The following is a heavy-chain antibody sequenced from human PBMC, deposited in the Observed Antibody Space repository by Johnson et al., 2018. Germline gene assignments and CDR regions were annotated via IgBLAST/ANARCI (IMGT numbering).Heavy chain of an antibody. CDR2: ISSSSSTI. V-gene: IGHV3-48*01. J-gene: IGHJ3*02. D-gene: IGHD2-15*01. CDR3: AMLEGVFSEAFDI. Sequence: VQLRESGGGLVQPGGSLRLSCAASGFTFSSSSMNWVRQAPGKGLEWVSYISSSSSTIYYADSVKGRFTISRDNAKNSLYLQMNSLRAEDTAVYYCAMLEGVFSEAFDIWGQGTMVTVSS. CDR1: GFTFSSSS.